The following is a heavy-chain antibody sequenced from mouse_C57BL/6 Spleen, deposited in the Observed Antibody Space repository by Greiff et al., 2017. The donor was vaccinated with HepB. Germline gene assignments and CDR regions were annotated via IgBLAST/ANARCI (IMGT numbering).Heavy chain of an antibody. CDR3: ARSGYYGSSPY. CDR1: GYTFTDYY. CDR2: IYPGSGNT. V-gene: IGHV1-76*01. Sequence: LQESGAELVRPGASVKLSCKASGYTFTDYYINWVKQRPGQGLEWIARIYPGSGNTYYNEKFKGKATLTAEKSSSTAYMQLSSLTSEDSAVYCCARSGYYGSSPYWGQGTTLTVSS. D-gene: IGHD1-1*01. J-gene: IGHJ2*01.